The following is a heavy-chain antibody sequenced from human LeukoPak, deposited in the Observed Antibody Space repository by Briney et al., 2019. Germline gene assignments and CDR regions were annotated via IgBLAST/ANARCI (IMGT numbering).Heavy chain of an antibody. D-gene: IGHD3-10*01. Sequence: PSETLSLTCTVSGGSISSYYWSWIRQPAGKGLEWLGRMYGSGSTNYNPSLKSRATISVATSKNQFSLKLSSVTAADTAVYYCARSRFQMVRGVTGNFYYYYGMDVWGQGTTVTVSS. CDR2: MYGSGST. V-gene: IGHV4-4*07. J-gene: IGHJ6*02. CDR1: GGSISSYY. CDR3: ARSRFQMVRGVTGNFYYYYGMDV.